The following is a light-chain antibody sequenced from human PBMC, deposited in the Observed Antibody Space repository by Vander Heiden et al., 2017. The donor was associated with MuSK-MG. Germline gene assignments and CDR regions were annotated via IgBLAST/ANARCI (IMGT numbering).Light chain of an antibody. J-gene: IGKJ4*01. CDR2: AAS. V-gene: IGKV1-9*01. Sequence: DIQLTQSPSFLSASVGDRVTITCRASQGISSYLAWYQQKPGKAPKLLIYAASTLQSGVPSRFRGSGSGTEFTLTISSLQPEDFATYYCQQLNSYLLTFGAGTKAEIK. CDR1: QGISSY. CDR3: QQLNSYLLT.